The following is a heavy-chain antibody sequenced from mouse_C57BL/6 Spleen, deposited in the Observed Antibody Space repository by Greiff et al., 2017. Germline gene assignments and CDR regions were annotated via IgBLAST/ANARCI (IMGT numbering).Heavy chain of an antibody. Sequence: EVQVVESGGGLVQPGGSMKLSCAASGFTFSDAWMDWVRRSPEKGLEWVAEIRNKANNHATYYAESVKGRFTISRDDSKSSVYLQMNSLRAEDTGIYYCTARAMVTTGAMDYWGQGTSVTVSS. D-gene: IGHD2-2*01. CDR3: TARAMVTTGAMDY. V-gene: IGHV6-6*01. J-gene: IGHJ4*01. CDR2: IRNKANNHAT. CDR1: GFTFSDAW.